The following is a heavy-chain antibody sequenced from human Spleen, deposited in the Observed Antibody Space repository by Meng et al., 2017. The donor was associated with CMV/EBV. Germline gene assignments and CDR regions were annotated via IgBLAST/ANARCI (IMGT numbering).Heavy chain of an antibody. CDR1: GGSISSSNSY. V-gene: IGHV4-39*07. J-gene: IGHJ3*01. CDR3: AGTGSPFDV. D-gene: IGHD1-14*01. Sequence: PCTFSGGSISSSNSYWVWIRQPPGKGLECIGNIYYSGSTYYNPSLKSRVTISVDTSKSQFSLRLKSVTAADTAVYYCAGTGSPFDVWGQGTMVTVSS. CDR2: IYYSGST.